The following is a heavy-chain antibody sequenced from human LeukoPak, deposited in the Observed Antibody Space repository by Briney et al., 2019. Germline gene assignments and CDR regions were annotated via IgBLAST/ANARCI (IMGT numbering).Heavy chain of an antibody. CDR2: ISSSGSTI. CDR1: GFTFSSYG. V-gene: IGHV3-48*03. CDR3: ARDIMRAYYYGMDV. D-gene: IGHD1-14*01. Sequence: GGSLRLSCVASGFTFSSYGMNWVRRAPGKGLEWVSYISSSGSTIYYADSVKGRFTISRDNAKNSLYLQMNSLRAEDTAVYYCARDIMRAYYYGMDVWGQGTTVTVSS. J-gene: IGHJ6*02.